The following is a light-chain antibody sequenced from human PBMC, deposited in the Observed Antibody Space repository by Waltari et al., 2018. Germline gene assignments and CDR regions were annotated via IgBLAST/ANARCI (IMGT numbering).Light chain of an antibody. CDR3: SSYAGSNNYV. V-gene: IGLV2-8*01. Sequence: QSALTQPPSASGSPGQSVTISCPGPASDVGGYSYVSWCHQHPGKAPKLIIFDVSKRPSGVPDRFSGSKSGNTASLTVSGLQAEDEADYYCSSYAGSNNYVFGTGTKVTVL. J-gene: IGLJ1*01. CDR2: DVS. CDR1: ASDVGGYSY.